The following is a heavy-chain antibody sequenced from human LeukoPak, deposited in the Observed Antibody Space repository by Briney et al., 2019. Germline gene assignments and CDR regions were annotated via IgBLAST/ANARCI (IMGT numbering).Heavy chain of an antibody. CDR2: ISNDGSNK. CDR1: GFTFSSYC. V-gene: IGHV3-30*18. J-gene: IGHJ4*02. CDR3: AKVDIVATIDAGRLVDY. D-gene: IGHD5-12*01. Sequence: PGRSLTLSCPAYGFTFSSYCMQWFRQAADKGLEWVAAISNDGSNKYYADSVKSRFAISRDNSKNTLYLQMNSLRAEDTAVYYCAKVDIVATIDAGRLVDYWGQGTLVTVSS.